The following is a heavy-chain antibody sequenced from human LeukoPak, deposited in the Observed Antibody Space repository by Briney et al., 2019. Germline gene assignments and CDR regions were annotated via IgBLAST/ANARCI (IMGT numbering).Heavy chain of an antibody. J-gene: IGHJ4*02. CDR3: ARDLESYNSGGYYFGS. V-gene: IGHV3-23*01. D-gene: IGHD3-22*01. CDR1: GGFTFSSYA. Sequence: GGSLRLSCAASGGFTFSSYAMSWVRQAPGKGLEWVSGISGSGGSTYYADSVKGRFTISRDNAKNSLYLQMNSLRAEDTAVYYCARDLESYNSGGYYFGSWGQGTLVTVSS. CDR2: ISGSGGST.